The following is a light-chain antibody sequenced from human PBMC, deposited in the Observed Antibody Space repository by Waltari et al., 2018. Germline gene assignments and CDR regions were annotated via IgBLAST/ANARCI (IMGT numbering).Light chain of an antibody. CDR2: EGN. Sequence: QSALTQPASVSGSPGQSITISCTGISSDVGTYNLVSWYQQYPGKAPKLRIYEGNKRPSGVSHRFSGSKSGNTASLTISGLQAEDESDYYCCSYAGTSTWVFGGGTKLTVL. CDR1: SSDVGTYNL. J-gene: IGLJ3*02. CDR3: CSYAGTSTWV. V-gene: IGLV2-23*01.